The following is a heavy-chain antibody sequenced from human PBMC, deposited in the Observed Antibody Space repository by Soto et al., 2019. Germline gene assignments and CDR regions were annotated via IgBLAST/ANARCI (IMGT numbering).Heavy chain of an antibody. V-gene: IGHV5-51*01. CDR1: GYSFTSYW. CDR2: IYPGDSDT. CDR3: ARTAAAGKYYYGMDV. J-gene: IGHJ6*02. Sequence: PGESLKISCKGSGYSFTSYWIGWVRQMPGKGLECMGIIYPGDSDTRYSPSSQGQVTISADKSISTAYLQWSGLKASDTAMYYCARTAAAGKYYYGMDVWGQGTTVTV. D-gene: IGHD6-13*01.